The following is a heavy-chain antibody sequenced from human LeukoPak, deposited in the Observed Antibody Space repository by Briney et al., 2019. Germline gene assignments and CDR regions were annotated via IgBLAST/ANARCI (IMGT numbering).Heavy chain of an antibody. Sequence: GGSLRLSCAASGFTFSTYWMTCVRRTLGKGLEWVANIKEDGSREYYVDSEKGRFTIARDNAKNSLYLQMDSLTAEDTAVYYCARDSPGYGAYVSWGQGTLVSVSS. V-gene: IGHV3-7*01. CDR3: ARDSPGYGAYVS. CDR2: IKEDGSRE. J-gene: IGHJ1*01. CDR1: GFTFSTYW. D-gene: IGHD5-12*01.